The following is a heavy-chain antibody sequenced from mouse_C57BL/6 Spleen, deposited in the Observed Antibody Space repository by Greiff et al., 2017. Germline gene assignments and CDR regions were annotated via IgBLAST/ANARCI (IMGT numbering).Heavy chain of an antibody. V-gene: IGHV1-80*01. CDR3: ARGGGTLGGYYFDY. CDR1: GYAFSSYW. Sequence: VKLMESGAELVKPGASVKISCKASGYAFSSYWMNWVKQRPGKGLEWIGQIYPGDGDTNYNGKFKGKATLTADKSSSTAYMQLSSLTSEDSAVYFCARGGGTLGGYYFDYWGQGTTLTVSS. J-gene: IGHJ2*01. CDR2: IYPGDGDT.